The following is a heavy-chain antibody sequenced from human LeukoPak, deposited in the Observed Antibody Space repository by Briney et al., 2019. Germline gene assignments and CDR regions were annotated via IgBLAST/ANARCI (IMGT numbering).Heavy chain of an antibody. CDR3: ARDEYSSSSLVDY. Sequence: GSLRLSCAASGFPFSDYYMSWIREAPGKGLEWVSYISSSGSTIYYADSVKGRFTIPRDNAKNSLYLQMNSLGAEDTAVYYCARDEYSSSSLVDYWGQGTLVTVSS. V-gene: IGHV3-11*04. D-gene: IGHD6-6*01. CDR1: GFPFSDYY. J-gene: IGHJ4*02. CDR2: ISSSGSTI.